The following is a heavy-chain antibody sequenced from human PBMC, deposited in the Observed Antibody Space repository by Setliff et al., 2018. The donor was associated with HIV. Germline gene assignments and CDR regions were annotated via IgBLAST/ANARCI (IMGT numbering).Heavy chain of an antibody. CDR1: GGSISSYY. CDR3: ARAHPSGGFDY. Sequence: PSETLSLTCTVSGGSISSYYWTWIRQPPGKGLEWIAYIYYSGSTNYNPSLKSRVTISVDTSKNQFSLTLISVTAADTAVYYCARAHPSGGFDYWGQGTLVT. D-gene: IGHD3-10*01. J-gene: IGHJ4*02. V-gene: IGHV4-59*01. CDR2: IYYSGST.